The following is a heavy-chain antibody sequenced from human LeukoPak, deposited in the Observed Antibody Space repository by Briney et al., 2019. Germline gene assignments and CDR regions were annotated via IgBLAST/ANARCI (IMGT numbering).Heavy chain of an antibody. CDR3: ARDNGRNGLDI. D-gene: IGHD2-8*01. Sequence: GGSLRLSCAASGFTFSSYWMHWVRQAPGKGLVWVSRISSDGSRMSYADSVKGRFTISRDDAKKTLDLQMNSLRAEDTAVYFCARDNGRNGLDIWGQGTMVTVSS. CDR1: GFTFSSYW. J-gene: IGHJ3*02. CDR2: ISSDGSRM. V-gene: IGHV3-74*01.